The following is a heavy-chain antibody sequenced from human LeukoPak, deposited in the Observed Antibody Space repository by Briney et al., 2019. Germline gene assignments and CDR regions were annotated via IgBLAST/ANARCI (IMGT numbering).Heavy chain of an antibody. CDR2: ISTRSSTI. Sequence: GGSLRLSCGASGVNISSYGMNWVRQAPGKGLEWVSYISTRSSTINNADSVKGRFTISRDDAKNSLYLQMNSLRAEDTAVYYCAELGITMIGGVWGKGTTVTISS. V-gene: IGHV3-48*04. J-gene: IGHJ6*04. CDR3: AELGITMIGGV. CDR1: GVNISSYG. D-gene: IGHD3-10*02.